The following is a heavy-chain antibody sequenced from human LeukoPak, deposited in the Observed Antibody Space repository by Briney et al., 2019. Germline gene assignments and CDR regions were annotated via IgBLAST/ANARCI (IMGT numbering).Heavy chain of an antibody. CDR2: INHSGST. CDR3: ARHEGYYYDSSGSIDY. J-gene: IGHJ4*02. V-gene: IGHV4-34*01. Sequence: SETLSLTCAVYGGSFSGYYWSWIRQPPEKGLEWIGEINHSGSTNYNPSLKSRVTISVDTSKNQSSLKLSSVTAADTAVYYCARHEGYYYDSSGSIDYWGQGTLVTVSS. CDR1: GGSFSGYY. D-gene: IGHD3-22*01.